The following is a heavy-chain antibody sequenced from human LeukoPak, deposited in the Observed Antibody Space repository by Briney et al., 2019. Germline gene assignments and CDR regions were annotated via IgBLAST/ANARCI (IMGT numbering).Heavy chain of an antibody. V-gene: IGHV3-30*04. CDR2: ISYDGSNE. CDR3: ARDYYYDSGGYYSFDY. Sequence: PGGSLRLSYAASGFTFSSYAMHWVRRAPGKGLEWVAVISYDGSNEYYADSVKGRFTISRDNSRNTLYLQMNNSLRAEDAAVYYCARDYYYDSGGYYSFDYWGQGTLVTVSS. J-gene: IGHJ4*02. CDR1: GFTFSSYA. D-gene: IGHD3-22*01.